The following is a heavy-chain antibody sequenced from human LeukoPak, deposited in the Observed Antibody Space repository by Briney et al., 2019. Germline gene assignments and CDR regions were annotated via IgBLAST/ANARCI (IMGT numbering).Heavy chain of an antibody. CDR2: IIPIFGTA. V-gene: IGHV1-69*05. D-gene: IGHD3-9*01. CDR3: ARDILTGPPCYYYYMDV. Sequence: ASVKVSCKASGGTFSSYAISWVRQAPGQGLEWMGGIIPIFGTANYAQKFQGRVTITTDESTSTAYMELSSLRSEDTAVYYCARDILTGPPCYYYYMDVWGKGTTVTVSS. CDR1: GGTFSSYA. J-gene: IGHJ6*03.